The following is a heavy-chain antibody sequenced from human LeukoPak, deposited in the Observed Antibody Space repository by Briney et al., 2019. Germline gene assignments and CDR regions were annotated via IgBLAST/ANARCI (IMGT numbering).Heavy chain of an antibody. CDR2: ISSNGGRT. D-gene: IGHD5-12*01. CDR3: ARGGGYSGYDPPPFYYYYYYMDV. J-gene: IGHJ6*03. V-gene: IGHV3-64*01. Sequence: GGSLRLSCAASGFTFSSYSMHWVRQAPGKGLEYVSAISSNGGRTYYANSVKGRFTISRDNSKNTLYLQMNSLRAEDTAVYYCARGGGYSGYDPPPFYYYYYYMDVWGKGTTVTISS. CDR1: GFTFSSYS.